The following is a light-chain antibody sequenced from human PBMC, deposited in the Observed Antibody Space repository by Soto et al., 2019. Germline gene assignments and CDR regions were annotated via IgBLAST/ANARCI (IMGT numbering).Light chain of an antibody. Sequence: DIQMPQSPSTLSASVGDRVTITCRASQSISNWLAWFQQKPGKAPKLLIYAASTLQSGVPSRFSGSESGTDFTLTISSLQPDDFATYYCQQYNSYWTFGQGTKVDI. CDR1: QSISNW. CDR2: AAS. V-gene: IGKV1-5*01. J-gene: IGKJ1*01. CDR3: QQYNSYWT.